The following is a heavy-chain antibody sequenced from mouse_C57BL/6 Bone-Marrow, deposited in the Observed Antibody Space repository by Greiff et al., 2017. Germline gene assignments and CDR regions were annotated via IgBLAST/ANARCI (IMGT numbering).Heavy chain of an antibody. CDR2: INPSTGGT. J-gene: IGHJ3*01. Sequence: VQLQQSGPELVKPGASVKISCKASGYSFTGYYMNWVKQSPEKSLEWIGEINPSTGGTTYNQKFKAKATLTVDKSSSTAYMQLKSLTSEESAGYYCARSGSSPFAYWGQGTLVTVSA. V-gene: IGHV1-42*01. CDR1: GYSFTGYY. D-gene: IGHD1-1*01. CDR3: ARSGSSPFAY.